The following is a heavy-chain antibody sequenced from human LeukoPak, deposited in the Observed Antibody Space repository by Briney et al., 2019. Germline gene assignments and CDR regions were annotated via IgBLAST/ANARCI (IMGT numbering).Heavy chain of an antibody. CDR1: GFTFSSYS. Sequence: GGSLRLPRAASGFTFSSYSMNWVRQAPGKGLEWVSSISSSSSYIYYADSVKGRFTISRDNAKNSLYLQMNSLRAEDTAVYYCARDPGIAVAGSSGDAFDIWGQGTMVTVSS. J-gene: IGHJ3*02. CDR2: ISSSSSYI. D-gene: IGHD6-19*01. CDR3: ARDPGIAVAGSSGDAFDI. V-gene: IGHV3-21*01.